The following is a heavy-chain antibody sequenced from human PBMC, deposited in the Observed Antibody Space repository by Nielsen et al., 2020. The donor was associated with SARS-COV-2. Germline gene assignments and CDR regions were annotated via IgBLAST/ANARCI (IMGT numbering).Heavy chain of an antibody. Sequence: GESLKISCKCSGYIFTDFWIAWVRQMPGEGLEWMGRIAPSGSYIDYSPSFEGHVTMSIDKSKRTAYLQWGGLRASDSARYYCVRHRPNGWTSDFWGQGTQVTVSS. CDR2: IAPSGSYI. CDR3: VRHRPNGWTSDF. D-gene: IGHD6-19*01. J-gene: IGHJ4*02. CDR1: GYIFTDFW. V-gene: IGHV5-10-1*01.